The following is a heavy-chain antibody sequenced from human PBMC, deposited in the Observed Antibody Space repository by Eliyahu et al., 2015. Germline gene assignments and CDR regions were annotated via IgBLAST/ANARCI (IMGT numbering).Heavy chain of an antibody. CDR2: ISWNSGSR. CDR3: AKERVDGRAGPAAHYSMDV. V-gene: IGHV3-9*01. J-gene: IGHJ6*02. D-gene: IGHD6-19*01. Sequence: EVQLVESGGGLVQPGRSLRLSCTASGFSXDDYAXLWVRQAPGKGLEWVSGISWNSGSRAYADSVRGRFTISRDNAKKSLYLQMNSLRSEDTALYYCAKERVDGRAGPAAHYSMDVWGQGTTVTVSS. CDR1: GFSXDDYA.